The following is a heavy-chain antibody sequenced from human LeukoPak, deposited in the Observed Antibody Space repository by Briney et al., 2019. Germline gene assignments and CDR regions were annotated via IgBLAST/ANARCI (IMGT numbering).Heavy chain of an antibody. CDR1: GFTFSSCA. CDR3: AKAYYDFWSGYYLNFDY. CDR2: ISTSGGRT. D-gene: IGHD3-3*01. V-gene: IGHV3-23*01. Sequence: GGSLRLSCAASGFTFSSCAMSWVRQAPGKGLEWVSAISTSGGRTFYADSVKGRFTISRDNSKNTLYLQMNSLRAEDTAVYYCAKAYYDFWSGYYLNFDYWGQGTLVTVSS. J-gene: IGHJ4*02.